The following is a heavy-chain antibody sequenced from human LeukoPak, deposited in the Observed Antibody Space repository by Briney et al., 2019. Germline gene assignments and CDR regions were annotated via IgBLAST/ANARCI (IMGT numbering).Heavy chain of an antibody. CDR3: ARDYSSSWLRFFDY. J-gene: IGHJ4*02. CDR1: GFTFSSYG. V-gene: IGHV3-33*01. CDR2: IWYGGSNK. Sequence: GRSLRLSCAASGFTFSSYGMHGVRQAPGKGLEWVAVIWYGGSNKYYADSVRGRFTISRDNSKNTLYLQMNSLRAEDTAVYYCARDYSSSWLRFFDYWGQGTLVTVSS. D-gene: IGHD6-6*01.